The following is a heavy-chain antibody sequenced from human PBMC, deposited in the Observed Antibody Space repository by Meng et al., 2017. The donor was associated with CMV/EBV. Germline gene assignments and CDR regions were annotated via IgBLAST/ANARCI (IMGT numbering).Heavy chain of an antibody. J-gene: IGHJ6*02. V-gene: IGHV3-21*01. CDR2: ISSSSSYI. D-gene: IGHD2-2*02. Sequence: GGSLRLSCAASGFTFSSYSMNWVRQAPGKGLEWVSSISSSSSYIYYADSVKGRFTISRDNAKNSLYLQMNSLRAEDTAVYYCARDYDYCSSTSYYSSSYYYYGMDVWGQGTTVTVSS. CDR3: ARDYDYCSSTSYYSSSYYYYGMDV. CDR1: GFTFSSYS.